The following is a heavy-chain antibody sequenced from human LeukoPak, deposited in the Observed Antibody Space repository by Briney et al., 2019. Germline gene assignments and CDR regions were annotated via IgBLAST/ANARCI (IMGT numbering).Heavy chain of an antibody. V-gene: IGHV3-48*01. Sequence: PGGSLRLSCAASGFTFSTYRMSWVRQAPGKGLEWVSYISSSSSTIYYADSVKGRFTISRDNAKNSLYLQMNSLRAEDTAGYYCARDHRSGYCSGGSCYVYWGQGTLVTVSS. CDR1: GFTFSTYR. D-gene: IGHD2-15*01. J-gene: IGHJ4*02. CDR2: ISSSSSTI. CDR3: ARDHRSGYCSGGSCYVY.